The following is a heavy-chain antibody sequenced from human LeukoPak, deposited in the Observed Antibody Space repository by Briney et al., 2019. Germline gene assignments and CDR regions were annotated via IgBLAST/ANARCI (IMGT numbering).Heavy chain of an antibody. Sequence: PGGSLRLSCAASGFTFSSYAMNWVRQAPGKGLEWVSAISGSGGSTYYADSVKGRFTISRDNSKNTLYLQMNSLRAEDTAVYYCAKDLVRDGYNWYYWGQGTLVTVSS. V-gene: IGHV3-23*01. CDR2: ISGSGGST. CDR3: AKDLVRDGYNWYY. J-gene: IGHJ4*02. CDR1: GFTFSSYA. D-gene: IGHD5-24*01.